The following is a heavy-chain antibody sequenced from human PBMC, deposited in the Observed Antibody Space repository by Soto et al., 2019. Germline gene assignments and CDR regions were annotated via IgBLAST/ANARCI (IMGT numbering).Heavy chain of an antibody. Sequence: SETLSLTCAVSGGSISSSSYYWGWIRQPPGKGLEWIGSIYYSGSTYYNPSLKSRVTISVDTSKNQFSLKLSSVTAADTAVYYCAGGSSWFLSYYFQFWGQGTLVTVSS. CDR2: IYYSGST. J-gene: IGHJ4*02. V-gene: IGHV4-39*01. CDR1: GGSISSSSYY. CDR3: AGGSSWFLSYYFQF. D-gene: IGHD3-10*01.